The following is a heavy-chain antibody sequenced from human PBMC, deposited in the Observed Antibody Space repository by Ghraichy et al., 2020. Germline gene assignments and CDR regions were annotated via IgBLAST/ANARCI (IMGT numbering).Heavy chain of an antibody. Sequence: GESLNISCAASGFTFSDHYMDWVRQAPGKGLEWVGRTRNKANSYTPEYASSVKGRFPISRDDSKNSLIRQMNSLKTEDTAGYYCTRASTPNWYFDLWGRGTLVTVSS. CDR1: GFTFSDHY. D-gene: IGHD2-15*01. J-gene: IGHJ2*01. V-gene: IGHV3-72*01. CDR3: TRASTPNWYFDL. CDR2: TRNKANSYTP.